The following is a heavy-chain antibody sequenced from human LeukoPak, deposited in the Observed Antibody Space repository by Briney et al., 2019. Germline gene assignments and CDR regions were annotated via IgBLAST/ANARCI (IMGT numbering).Heavy chain of an antibody. V-gene: IGHV4-61*02. CDR2: IYTSGST. CDR3: AREERPKLSFDP. J-gene: IGHJ5*02. CDR1: GGSISSGSYY. Sequence: ASQTLSLTCTVSGGSISSGSYYWGWIRQPAGKGLEWIGRIYTSGSTNYNSSLKRRVTISVDTSRNQYSLKLSSVTAADTAVYYCAREERPKLSFDPWGQGTLVTVPS. D-gene: IGHD1-1*01.